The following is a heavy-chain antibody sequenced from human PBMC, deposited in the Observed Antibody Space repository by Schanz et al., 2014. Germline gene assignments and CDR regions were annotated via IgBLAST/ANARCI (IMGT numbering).Heavy chain of an antibody. Sequence: PGGSLRLSCAASGFSFSDYYMSWIRQAPGKGLEWISFINTGSNYINYADSVKGRFTISRDNTKNSLFLQLNSLRADDTAVYYCARNRGSGGQNWYFDLWGRDTLVTVSS. CDR3: ARNRGSGGQNWYFDL. J-gene: IGHJ2*01. CDR1: GFSFSDYY. D-gene: IGHD1-26*01. V-gene: IGHV3-11*03. CDR2: INTGSNYI.